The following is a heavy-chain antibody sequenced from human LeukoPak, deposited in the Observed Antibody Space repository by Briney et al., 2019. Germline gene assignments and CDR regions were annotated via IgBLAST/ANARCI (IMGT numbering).Heavy chain of an antibody. V-gene: IGHV4-39*07. CDR2: IYYSGST. Sequence: PSETLSLTCTVSGGSISSSSYYWGWIRQPPGKGLEWIGSIYYSGSTYYNPSLKSRVTISVDTSKNQFSLKLSSVTAADTAVYYCARGKLWFGELYPIDYWGQGTLVTVSS. CDR3: ARGKLWFGELYPIDY. J-gene: IGHJ4*02. D-gene: IGHD3-10*01. CDR1: GGSISSSSYY.